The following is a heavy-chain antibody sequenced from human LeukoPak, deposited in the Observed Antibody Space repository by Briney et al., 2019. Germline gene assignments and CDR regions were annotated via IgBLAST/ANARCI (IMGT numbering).Heavy chain of an antibody. D-gene: IGHD2-15*01. J-gene: IGHJ4*02. CDR3: ATVPSGYCSGGSCAYFDY. CDR1: GYTFTSYD. CDR2: MNPNSGNT. Sequence: GASVTVSRKASGYTFTSYDINWVRQATGQGLEWMGWMNPNSGNTGYAQKFQDRVTMTRNTSISTAYMELSSLRSEDTAVYYCATVPSGYCSGGSCAYFDYWGQGTLVTVSS. V-gene: IGHV1-8*01.